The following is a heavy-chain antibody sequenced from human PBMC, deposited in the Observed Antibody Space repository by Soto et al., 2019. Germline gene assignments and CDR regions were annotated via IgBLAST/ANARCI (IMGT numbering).Heavy chain of an antibody. CDR3: SRGTYYTQSSGRHDDY. CDR2: ISSDGHHQ. D-gene: IGHD3-22*01. CDR1: GFSFNDYA. J-gene: IGHJ4*02. V-gene: IGHV3-30*03. Sequence: GGSLRRSCPTSGFSFNDYAMYWVRQAPGQGLEWVAIISSDGHHQFYLDNLRGRFTVSRDNSKNTLYLQMNSLRPEDTDVYYCSRGTYYTQSSGRHDDYCGPGTVVXV.